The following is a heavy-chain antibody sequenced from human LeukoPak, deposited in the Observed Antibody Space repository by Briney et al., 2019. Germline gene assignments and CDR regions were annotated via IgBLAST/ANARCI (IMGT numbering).Heavy chain of an antibody. CDR2: INTDGSST. V-gene: IGHV3-74*01. J-gene: IGHJ4*02. Sequence: PGGSLRLSCAASGFTFSSYWMHWVRQAPGMGLVWVSRINTDGSSTSYADSVKGRFTISRDNAKNTLYLQMNSLRAEDTALYYCARGYDSSGYYYDYWGQGTLVTVSS. CDR1: GFTFSSYW. CDR3: ARGYDSSGYYYDY. D-gene: IGHD3-22*01.